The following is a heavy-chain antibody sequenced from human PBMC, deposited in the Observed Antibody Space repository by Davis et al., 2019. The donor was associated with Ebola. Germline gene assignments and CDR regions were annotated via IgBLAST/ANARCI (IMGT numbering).Heavy chain of an antibody. D-gene: IGHD3-10*01. CDR2: ISSSSSYI. CDR1: GFTFSSYS. Sequence: PGGSLRLSCAASGFTFSSYSMNWVRQAPGKGLEWVSSISSSSSYIYYADSVKGRFTISKDNAKNSLSLQMNSLRVEDTAVYYCARAPGSGSYYNRVYYFDHWGQGTLVTVSS. CDR3: ARAPGSGSYYNRVYYFDH. J-gene: IGHJ4*02. V-gene: IGHV3-21*01.